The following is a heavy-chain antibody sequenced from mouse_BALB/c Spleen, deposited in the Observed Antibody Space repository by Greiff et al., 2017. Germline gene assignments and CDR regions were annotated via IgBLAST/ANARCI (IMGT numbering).Heavy chain of an antibody. Sequence: EVQLQQSGTVLARPGASVKMSCKASGYTFTSYWMHWVKQRPGQGLEWIGAIYPGNSDTSYNQKFKGKAKLTAVTSTSTAYMELSSLTNEDSAVYYCTRGLYYDTYYYAMDYWGQGTSVTVSS. J-gene: IGHJ4*01. CDR1: GYTFTSYW. CDR2: IYPGNSDT. D-gene: IGHD2-4*01. V-gene: IGHV1-5*01. CDR3: TRGLYYDTYYYAMDY.